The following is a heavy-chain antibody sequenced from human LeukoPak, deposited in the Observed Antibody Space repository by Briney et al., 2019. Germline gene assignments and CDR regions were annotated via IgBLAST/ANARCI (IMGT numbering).Heavy chain of an antibody. Sequence: GGSLRLSCAASGFTFSSYAMSWVRQAPGKGLEWVSSISGSSSDIYYADSLKGRFTISRDNAKNSLYLQMNSLRVEDTAVYYCASHPTAASFWGQGTLVTVSS. CDR2: ISGSSSDI. V-gene: IGHV3-21*01. D-gene: IGHD2-2*01. CDR3: ASHPTAASF. CDR1: GFTFSSYA. J-gene: IGHJ4*02.